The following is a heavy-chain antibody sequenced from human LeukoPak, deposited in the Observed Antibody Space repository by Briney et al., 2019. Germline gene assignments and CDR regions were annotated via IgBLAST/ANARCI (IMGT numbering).Heavy chain of an antibody. CDR3: AKGAVAGITFYYYYMDV. V-gene: IGHV3-30*18. CDR1: GFTFSSYG. CDR2: ISYDGSNK. Sequence: PGRSLRLSCAASGFTFSSYGMHWVRQAPGKGLEWVAVISYDGSNKYYADSVKGRFTISRDNSKNTLYLQMNSLRAEDTAVYYCAKGAVAGITFYYYYMDVWGKGTTVTVSS. J-gene: IGHJ6*03. D-gene: IGHD6-19*01.